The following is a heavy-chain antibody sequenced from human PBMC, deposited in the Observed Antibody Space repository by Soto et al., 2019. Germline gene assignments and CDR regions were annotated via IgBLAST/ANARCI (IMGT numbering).Heavy chain of an antibody. J-gene: IGHJ6*02. V-gene: IGHV1-46*01. CDR1: GYTFTSYY. CDR2: INPSGGST. Sequence: GASVKVSCKASGYTFTSYYMHCVRQAPGQGLEWMGIINPSGGSTSYAQKFQGRVTMTRDTSTSTVYMELGSLRSEDTAVYYCARDLRFLEEIKIQQRNYGMEVWGQGTTVTVSS. D-gene: IGHD3-3*01. CDR3: ARDLRFLEEIKIQQRNYGMEV.